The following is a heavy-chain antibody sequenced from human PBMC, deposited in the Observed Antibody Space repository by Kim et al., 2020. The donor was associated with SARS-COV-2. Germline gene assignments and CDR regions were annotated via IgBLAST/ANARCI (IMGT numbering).Heavy chain of an antibody. D-gene: IGHD1-26*01. CDR3: ARDLLVGATSYGMDV. Sequence: GGSLRLSCAASGFTFSSYGMHWVRQAPGKGLEWVAVIWYDGSNKYYADSVKGRFTISRDNFKNTLYLQMNSLRAEDMAVYYCARDLLVGATSYGMDVWGQGTTVTVSS. CDR2: IWYDGSNK. V-gene: IGHV3-33*01. CDR1: GFTFSSYG. J-gene: IGHJ6*02.